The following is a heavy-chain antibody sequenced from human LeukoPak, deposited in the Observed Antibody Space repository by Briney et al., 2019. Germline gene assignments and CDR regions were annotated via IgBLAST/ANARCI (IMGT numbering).Heavy chain of an antibody. CDR2: INHSGST. D-gene: IGHD6-19*01. J-gene: IGHJ6*03. CDR3: ARGIAVADPHYYYMDV. V-gene: IGHV4-34*01. CDR1: GGSFSGYY. Sequence: PSETLSLTCAVYGGSFSGYYWSWIRQPPGKGLEWIGEINHSGSTNYNPSLESRVTISVDTSKNQFSLKLSSVTAADTAVYYCARGIAVADPHYYYMDVWGKGTTVTVSS.